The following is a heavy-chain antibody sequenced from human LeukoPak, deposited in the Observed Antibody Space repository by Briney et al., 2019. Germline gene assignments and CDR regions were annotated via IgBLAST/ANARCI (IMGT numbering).Heavy chain of an antibody. V-gene: IGHV2-5*02. CDR2: IYWDEDK. CDR1: GFSLGTSGGG. CDR3: AHTTQLQLWSTGVRFDP. D-gene: IGHD5-18*01. J-gene: IGHJ5*02. Sequence: SGPTLFHPTQTLTLTFTFSGFSLGTSGGGVGWIRQPPGKALEWLSLIYWDEDKRYNPSLKSRLTITKDTSKNQVVLTMTNMDPVDTATYYCAHTTQLQLWSTGVRFDPWGQGTLVTVSS.